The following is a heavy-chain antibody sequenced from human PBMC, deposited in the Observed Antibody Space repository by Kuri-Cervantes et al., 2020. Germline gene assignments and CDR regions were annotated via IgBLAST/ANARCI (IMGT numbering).Heavy chain of an antibody. D-gene: IGHD3-10*01. CDR2: IYTSGST. V-gene: IGHV4-4*08. CDR1: GGSISSYY. CDR3: ARDQLLWFGENSWFDP. J-gene: IGHJ5*02. Sequence: GSLRLSCTVSGGSISSYYWSWIRQPPGKGLEWIGRIYTSGSTNYNPSLKSRVTISVDTSKNQFSLKLSSVTAADTAVYYCARDQLLWFGENSWFDPWGQGTLVTVSS.